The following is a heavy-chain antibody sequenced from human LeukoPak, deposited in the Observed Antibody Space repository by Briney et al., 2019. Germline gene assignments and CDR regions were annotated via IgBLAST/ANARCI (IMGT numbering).Heavy chain of an antibody. D-gene: IGHD1-26*01. CDR3: AKLSSVGATTAPDAFDI. J-gene: IGHJ3*02. CDR2: ISYVASNK. Sequence: HXVRXXXGKGLEWXAXISYVASNKSSSASVQAPFTISTPNSTNSLYLQMNSLRAEDTAVYHCAKLSSVGATTAPDAFDIWGQGTMVTVSS. V-gene: IGHV3-30*18.